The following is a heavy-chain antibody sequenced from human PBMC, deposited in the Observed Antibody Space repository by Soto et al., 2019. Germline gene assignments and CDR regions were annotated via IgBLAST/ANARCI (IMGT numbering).Heavy chain of an antibody. CDR2: IWYNGNTK. V-gene: IGHV3-33*01. CDR3: ARLNGDGNPGCGTFDY. D-gene: IGHD4-17*01. CDR1: GFSFSSYG. J-gene: IGHJ4*02. Sequence: QVQLVESGGGVVQPGRSLRLSCTASGFSFSSYGMHWVRQAPGKGLEWVAVIWYNGNTKDYVDSVKGRFTISRDNSNNTLYLQMNGHRVEDTAIYYCARLNGDGNPGCGTFDYWGQGTLVTVSS.